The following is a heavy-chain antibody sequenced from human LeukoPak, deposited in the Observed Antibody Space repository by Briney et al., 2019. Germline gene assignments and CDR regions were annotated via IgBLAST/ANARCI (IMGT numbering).Heavy chain of an antibody. Sequence: GSLRLYCAASGFTFSSYSMNWVRQAPGKGLEWVSSISSSSSYIYYADSVKGRFTISRDNAKNSLYLQMNSLRAEDTAVYYCARFPGYGSSSKGEYYYGLDVWGKGTTVTVSS. CDR3: ARFPGYGSSSKGEYYYGLDV. V-gene: IGHV3-21*01. D-gene: IGHD6-13*01. CDR1: GFTFSSYS. CDR2: ISSSSSYI. J-gene: IGHJ6*04.